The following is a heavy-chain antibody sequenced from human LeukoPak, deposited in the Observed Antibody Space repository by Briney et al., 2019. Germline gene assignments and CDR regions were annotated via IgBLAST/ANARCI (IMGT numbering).Heavy chain of an antibody. J-gene: IGHJ4*02. Sequence: PGGSLRLSCAASGFTFTSAWMTWVRQAPGKGLEWVGRIKSNADGGTTDYAAPVKGRITISRDDSKNALYLQMNSLKTEDTAVHYCATGQQLVPHYWGQGTLVTVSS. CDR2: IKSNADGGTT. D-gene: IGHD6-6*01. CDR3: ATGQQLVPHY. CDR1: GFTFTSAW. V-gene: IGHV3-15*01.